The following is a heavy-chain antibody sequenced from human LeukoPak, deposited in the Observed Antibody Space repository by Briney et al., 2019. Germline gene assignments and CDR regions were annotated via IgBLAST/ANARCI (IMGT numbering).Heavy chain of an antibody. J-gene: IGHJ4*02. V-gene: IGHV3-23*01. CDR3: AKGWGKYSSGWFFDY. CDR2: ISGSGGST. Sequence: GGSLTLSCAASGFTFSSYAMSWVRQAPGKGLEWVSAISGSGGSTYYADSVKGRFTISRDNSKNTLYLQMNSLRAEDTAVYYCAKGWGKYSSGWFFDYWGQGTLVTVSS. CDR1: GFTFSSYA. D-gene: IGHD6-19*01.